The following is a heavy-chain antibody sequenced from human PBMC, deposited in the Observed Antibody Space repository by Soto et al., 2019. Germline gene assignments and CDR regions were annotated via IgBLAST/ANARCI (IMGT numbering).Heavy chain of an antibody. J-gene: IGHJ4*02. D-gene: IGHD3-22*01. CDR1: GGSISSGDYY. V-gene: IGHV4-30-4*01. CDR3: ARRSSYYYDSSGYHFDY. CDR2: IYYSGST. Sequence: QVQLQESGPGLVKPSQTLSVTCTVSGGSISSGDYYWSWIRQPPGKGLEWIGYIYYSGSTYYNPSLKSRVTISVDTSKNQFSLKLSSVTAADTAVYYCARRSSYYYDSSGYHFDYWGQGTLVTVSS.